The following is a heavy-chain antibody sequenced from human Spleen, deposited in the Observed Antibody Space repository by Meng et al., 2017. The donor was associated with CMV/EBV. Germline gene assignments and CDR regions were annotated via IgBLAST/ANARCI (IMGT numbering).Heavy chain of an antibody. Sequence: GGSLRLSCAASGFTLSSYAMNWVRQTPGKGLEWVSSIGGSSSYMYYSDSVKGRFTISRDNAKNTLYLQMNSLRAEDTAVYYCARVVVVPTDAFDIWGQGTMVTVSS. CDR2: IGGSSSYM. J-gene: IGHJ3*02. V-gene: IGHV3-21*01. CDR3: ARVVVVPTDAFDI. D-gene: IGHD2-15*01. CDR1: GFTLSSYA.